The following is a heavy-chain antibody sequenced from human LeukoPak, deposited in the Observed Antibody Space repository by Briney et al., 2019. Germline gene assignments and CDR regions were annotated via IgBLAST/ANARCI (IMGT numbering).Heavy chain of an antibody. CDR2: IYTSGST. CDR1: GGSISSGSYY. CDR3: ARYCSSTSWWYFDL. Sequence: SQTLSLTCTVSGGSISSGSYYWSWIRQPAGKGLEWIGRIYTSGSTNYNPSLKSRVTISVDTSKNQFSLKLSSVTAADTAVYYCARYCSSTSWWYFDLWGRGTLVTVSS. D-gene: IGHD2-2*01. V-gene: IGHV4-61*02. J-gene: IGHJ2*01.